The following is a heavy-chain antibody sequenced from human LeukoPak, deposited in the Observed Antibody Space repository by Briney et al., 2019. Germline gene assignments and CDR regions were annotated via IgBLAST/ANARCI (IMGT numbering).Heavy chain of an antibody. CDR1: GYSISSGYY. Sequence: SETLSLTCTVSGYSISSGYYWGWIRQPPGKGLEWIGTIYHSGSTYYNPSLKSRVTISVDTSKNQFSLKLTSVTAADTAVYYCARVRGYCSSTVCYRYYFDYWGQGTLVTVSS. CDR2: IYHSGST. D-gene: IGHD2-2*01. J-gene: IGHJ4*02. CDR3: ARVRGYCSSTVCYRYYFDY. V-gene: IGHV4-38-2*02.